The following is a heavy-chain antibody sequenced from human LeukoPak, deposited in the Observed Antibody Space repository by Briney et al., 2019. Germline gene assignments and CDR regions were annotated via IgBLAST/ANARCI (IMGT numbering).Heavy chain of an antibody. J-gene: IGHJ4*02. CDR1: GYSFTNYW. V-gene: IGHV5-10-1*01. D-gene: IGHD3-9*01. CDR2: IDPSDSYT. CDR3: ARHSNYDTLTGYPH. Sequence: GESLKVSCKGSGYSFTNYWINWVRQMPGKGLEWMGRIDPSDSYTDYSPSFQGHVTISIDKSISTAYLQRSSLKASDTAMYYCARHSNYDTLTGYPHWGQGTLVTVSS.